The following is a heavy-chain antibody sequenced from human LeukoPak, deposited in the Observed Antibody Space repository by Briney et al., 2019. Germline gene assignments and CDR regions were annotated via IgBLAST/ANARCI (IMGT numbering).Heavy chain of an antibody. D-gene: IGHD6-13*01. V-gene: IGHV1-2*04. Sequence: ASVKVSCRASGYTFTGYYMHWVRQAPGQGLEWMGWISPNGGGTNYAQKFQGWVTMTRDTSISTAYMELSRLRSDDTAVYYCARAAGPPYYFDYWGQGTLVTVSS. CDR1: GYTFTGYY. CDR2: ISPNGGGT. J-gene: IGHJ4*02. CDR3: ARAAGPPYYFDY.